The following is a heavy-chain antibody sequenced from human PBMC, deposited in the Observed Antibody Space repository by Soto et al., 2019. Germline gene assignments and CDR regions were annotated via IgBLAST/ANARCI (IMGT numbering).Heavy chain of an antibody. CDR1: GYTFTSYD. CDR2: MNPNSGNT. V-gene: IGHV1-8*01. Sequence: QVQLVQSGAEVKKPGASVKVSCKASGYTFTSYDINWGRQATGQGLEWMGWMNPNSGNTGYAQKFQGRVTLPRNTSISTADMELSSLRSEDTAVYYCAREKSSYGMDVWGQGTTVTVSS. CDR3: AREKSSYGMDV. J-gene: IGHJ6*02.